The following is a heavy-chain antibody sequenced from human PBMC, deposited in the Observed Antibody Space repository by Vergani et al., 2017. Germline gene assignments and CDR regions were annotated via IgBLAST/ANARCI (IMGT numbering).Heavy chain of an antibody. CDR1: GFTFSSYA. Sequence: EVQLLESGGGLVQPGGSLRLSCAASGFTFSSYAMSWVRQAPGKGLEWVSAISGSGGRTYYADSVKGRFTISRDNSKNTLYLQMNSLRAEDTAVYYCAKYSSSWYGSNDYWGQGTLVTVSS. J-gene: IGHJ4*02. V-gene: IGHV3-23*01. CDR2: ISGSGGRT. CDR3: AKYSSSWYGSNDY. D-gene: IGHD6-13*01.